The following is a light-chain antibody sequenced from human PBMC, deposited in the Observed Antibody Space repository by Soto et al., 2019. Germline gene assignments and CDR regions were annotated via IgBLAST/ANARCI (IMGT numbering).Light chain of an antibody. Sequence: EIVMTQSPATLSLSPGERATLSCRASQTIDNTLAWYQRKPGQAPRLLIYDASTRATGVPARFSGSGSGTEFTLTISSLHPDDFATYYCQQYNSYPWTFGQGTKVDIK. J-gene: IGKJ1*01. CDR3: QQYNSYPWT. V-gene: IGKV3-15*01. CDR1: QTIDNT. CDR2: DAS.